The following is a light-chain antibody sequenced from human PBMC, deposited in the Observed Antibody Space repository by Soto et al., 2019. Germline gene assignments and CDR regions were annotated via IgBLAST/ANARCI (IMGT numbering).Light chain of an antibody. V-gene: IGKV1-5*01. CDR3: QQYNSYS. CDR2: DAS. J-gene: IGKJ1*01. CDR1: QSLSDS. Sequence: DIQMTQSPSTLSASVGDRVTITCRASQSLSDSLDWFQLKPGKAPKLLIYDASSLESGVPSRFSGSGSGTEFTLTISSLQPDDFATYYRQQYNSYSFGQGTKVDIK.